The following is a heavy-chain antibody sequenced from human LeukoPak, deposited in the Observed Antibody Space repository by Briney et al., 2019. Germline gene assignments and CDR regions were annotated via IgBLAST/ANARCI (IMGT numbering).Heavy chain of an antibody. D-gene: IGHD3-3*01. CDR1: GGSIRSSYYY. CDR2: IYDSGST. V-gene: IGHV4-39*07. Sequence: SETLSLTCTVSGGSIRSSYYYWGWIRQPPGKGLEWIGSIYDSGSTYYNPSLKSRVTISVDTSKNQFSLKLSSVTAADTAVYYCARGLYDFWSGYYKYYYYGMDVWGQGTTVTVSS. J-gene: IGHJ6*02. CDR3: ARGLYDFWSGYYKYYYYGMDV.